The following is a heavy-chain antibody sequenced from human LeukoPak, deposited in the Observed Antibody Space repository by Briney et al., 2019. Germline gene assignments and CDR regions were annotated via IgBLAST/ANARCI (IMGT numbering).Heavy chain of an antibody. J-gene: IGHJ4*02. CDR1: GGTFSSYA. CDR2: IIPILGIA. D-gene: IGHD2-2*01. V-gene: IGHV1-69*04. Sequence: SVKVSCKASGGTFSSYAISWVRQAPGQGLEWMGRIIPILGIANYAQKFQGRVTITADKSTSTAYMELSSLRSEDTAVYYCARERDLGHCSSTSCYVLDYWGQGTLVTVSS. CDR3: ARERDLGHCSSTSCYVLDY.